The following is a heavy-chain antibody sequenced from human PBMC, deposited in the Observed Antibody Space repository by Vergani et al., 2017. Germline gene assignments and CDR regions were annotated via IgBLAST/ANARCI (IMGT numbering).Heavy chain of an antibody. CDR3: ARGGLPDAFDI. J-gene: IGHJ3*02. D-gene: IGHD3-10*01. V-gene: IGHV4-38-2*02. CDR1: GVSITRGNY. Sequence: QVQLQESGPGLLKTSETLSLTCNVSGVSITRGNYWGWFRQPPGKGLEWIGNIFHTGLTYRNPSLRSRVAISVDTSRNQFSLKLRSVTAADTAAYFCARGGLPDAFDIWGQGTLVTVSS. CDR2: IFHTGLT.